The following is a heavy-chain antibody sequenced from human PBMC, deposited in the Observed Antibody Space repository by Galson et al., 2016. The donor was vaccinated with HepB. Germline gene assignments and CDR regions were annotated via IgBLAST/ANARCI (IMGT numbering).Heavy chain of an antibody. CDR3: ARMRSGGWFDY. V-gene: IGHV4-59*11. D-gene: IGHD6-19*01. CDR2: IYDSETT. J-gene: IGHJ4*02. Sequence: SETLSLTCTVSGGSISSHYWSWIRQPPGKGLGWIGYIYDSETTNYNPSLRSRVTISADTSKNQFSVKVTSVTAADTAVYYCARMRSGGWFDYWGQGTLVTVSS. CDR1: GGSISSHY.